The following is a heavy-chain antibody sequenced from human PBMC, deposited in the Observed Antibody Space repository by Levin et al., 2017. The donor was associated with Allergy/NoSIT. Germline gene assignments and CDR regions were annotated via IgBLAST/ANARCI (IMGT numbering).Heavy chain of an antibody. D-gene: IGHD2-2*01. J-gene: IGHJ6*02. V-gene: IGHV3-30*04. Sequence: GGSLRLSCAASGFTFSSYAMHWVRQAPGKGLEWVAVISYDGSNKYYADSVKGRFTISRDNSKNTLYLQMNSLRAEDTAVYYCARGGFVVVPAARGGMDVWGQGTTVTVSS. CDR3: ARGGFVVVPAARGGMDV. CDR1: GFTFSSYA. CDR2: ISYDGSNK.